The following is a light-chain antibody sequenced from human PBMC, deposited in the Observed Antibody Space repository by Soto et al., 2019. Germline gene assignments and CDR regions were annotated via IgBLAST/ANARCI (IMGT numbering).Light chain of an antibody. V-gene: IGKV1-5*01. Sequence: IQMTQSPSTLSASVGDRVTITCRASQTISNWLAWHQQKPGKAPKLLIYDASSLQSGVPSRFSGRGSGTEFTLTISSLQPDDFATYYCQQYNFFPRTFGQGTKVDIK. CDR1: QTISNW. J-gene: IGKJ1*01. CDR2: DAS. CDR3: QQYNFFPRT.